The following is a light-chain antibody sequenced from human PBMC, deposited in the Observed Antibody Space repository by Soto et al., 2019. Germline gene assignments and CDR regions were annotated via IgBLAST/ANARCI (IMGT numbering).Light chain of an antibody. Sequence: EIVLTQSPTTLSVSPGERGTLSCRASQDISSNLAWYQQKPGQTPRLLIHGASTRATGIPARFSGSGSGTRFTLTIASLQSEDFAVYYCQQYGSSPRTFGQGTKVDIK. CDR1: QDISSN. J-gene: IGKJ1*01. V-gene: IGKV3-15*01. CDR2: GAS. CDR3: QQYGSSPRT.